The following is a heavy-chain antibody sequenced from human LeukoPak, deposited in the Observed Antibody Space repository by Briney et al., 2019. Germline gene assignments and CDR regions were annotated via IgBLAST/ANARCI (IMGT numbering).Heavy chain of an antibody. J-gene: IGHJ4*02. D-gene: IGHD3-3*01. CDR1: GFTFRSYW. CDR3: ATYTTFRVDSMQDY. CDR2: IKTDGSSA. Sequence: PAGSLRLSCAASGFTFRSYWMHWVRQAPGKGLEWVSRIKTDGSSASYADSVKGRFTISRDNAKNTLYLQMSSLRAEDTAVYYCATYTTFRVDSMQDYWGQGTLVTVSP. V-gene: IGHV3-74*01.